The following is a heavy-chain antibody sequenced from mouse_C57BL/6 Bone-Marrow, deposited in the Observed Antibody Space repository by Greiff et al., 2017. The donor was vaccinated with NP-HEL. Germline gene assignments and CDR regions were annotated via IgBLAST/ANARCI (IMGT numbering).Heavy chain of an antibody. J-gene: IGHJ2*01. CDR3: AKDWNYFDY. Sequence: VQLQQSGAELVKPGASVKISCKASGYAFSSYWMNWVQQRPGKGLEWIGQIYPGAGDTNYNGKFKGKATLTADKSSSTAYMQLSSLTSEDSAVYFCAKDWNYFDYWGQGTTLTVSS. V-gene: IGHV1-80*01. CDR2: IYPGAGDT. D-gene: IGHD4-1*01. CDR1: GYAFSSYW.